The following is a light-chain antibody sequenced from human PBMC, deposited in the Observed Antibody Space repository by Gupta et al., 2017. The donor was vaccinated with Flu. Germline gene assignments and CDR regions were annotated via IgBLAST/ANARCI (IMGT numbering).Light chain of an antibody. J-gene: IGLJ3*02. CDR3: QSYDNSRSGWV. V-gene: IGLV1-40*01. Sequence: QSVLTQPPSVSGAPGQRVTISCTGSSSNIGAGYGVHWYQQLPGAVPKLLIYSTNNRPSGVPDRFSASKSGTSASLAIAGLQAEDEADYYCQSYDNSRSGWVFGGGTKLTVL. CDR2: STN. CDR1: SSNIGAGYG.